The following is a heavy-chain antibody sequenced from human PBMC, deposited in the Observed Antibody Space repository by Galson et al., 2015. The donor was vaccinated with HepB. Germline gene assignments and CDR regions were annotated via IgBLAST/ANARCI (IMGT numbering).Heavy chain of an antibody. Sequence: SLRLSCAASGFTFSSYGMHWVRQAPGKGLEWVAVISYDGSNKYYADSVKGRFTISRDNSKNTLYLQMNSLRAEDTAVYYCAKDRGWFGGPFDYWGQGTLVTVSS. V-gene: IGHV3-30*18. CDR2: ISYDGSNK. D-gene: IGHD3-10*01. CDR1: GFTFSSYG. CDR3: AKDRGWFGGPFDY. J-gene: IGHJ4*02.